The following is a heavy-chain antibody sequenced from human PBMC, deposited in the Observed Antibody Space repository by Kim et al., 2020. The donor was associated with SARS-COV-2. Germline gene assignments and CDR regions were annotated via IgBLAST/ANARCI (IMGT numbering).Heavy chain of an antibody. CDR2: INPNSGGT. J-gene: IGHJ6*02. V-gene: IGHV1-2*02. CDR3: ARDLDRVDGQGLRTVYYYYGMDV. Sequence: ASVKVSCKASGYTFTGYYMHWVRQAPGQGLEWMGWINPNSGGTNYAQKFQGRVTMTRDTSISTAYMELSRLRSDDTAVYYCARDLDRVDGQGLRTVYYYYGMDVWGQGTTVTVSS. D-gene: IGHD3-3*01. CDR1: GYTFTGYY.